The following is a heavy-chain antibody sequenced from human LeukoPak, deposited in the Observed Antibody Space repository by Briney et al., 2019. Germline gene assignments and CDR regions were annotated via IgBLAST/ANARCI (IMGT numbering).Heavy chain of an antibody. CDR1: GFTFSSHG. D-gene: IGHD3-10*01. CDR3: AKVGSGKPYYFDY. Sequence: PGGTLRLSCAASGFTFSSHGMSWVRQAPGKGLEWVAFIRYDGSNKYYADSVKGRFTISRDNSKNTLYLQMNSLRAEDTAVYYCAKVGSGKPYYFDYWGQGTLVTVSS. CDR2: IRYDGSNK. J-gene: IGHJ4*02. V-gene: IGHV3-30*02.